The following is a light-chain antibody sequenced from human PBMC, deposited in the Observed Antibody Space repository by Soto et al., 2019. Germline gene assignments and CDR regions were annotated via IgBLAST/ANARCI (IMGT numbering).Light chain of an antibody. CDR1: QSIGAW. Sequence: DIQMTQSPSTLSASVGDSVTITCRASQSIGAWLAWYQQKPGKAPKLLIYKASTLQTGVPSRFDGSGSGTEFTLTISSLRPDDFATYYCQQYDSFSTFGQGTKLEIK. CDR3: QQYDSFST. V-gene: IGKV1-5*03. CDR2: KAS. J-gene: IGKJ2*01.